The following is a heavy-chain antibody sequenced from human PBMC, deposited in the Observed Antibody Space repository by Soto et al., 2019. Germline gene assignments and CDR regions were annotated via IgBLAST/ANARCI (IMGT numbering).Heavy chain of an antibody. J-gene: IGHJ5*02. Sequence: ASVKVSCKASGYTFTSYDINWVRQASGQGLEWLGWMNPKSGQKAYGEKFQGRVTMTANTSISTAYMELSSLRSDDTAVYYCARDIGSCLDWFGPLGQGTLVTVSS. CDR3: ARDIGSCLDWFGP. D-gene: IGHD3-10*01. CDR1: GYTFTSYD. CDR2: MNPKSGQK. V-gene: IGHV1-8*01.